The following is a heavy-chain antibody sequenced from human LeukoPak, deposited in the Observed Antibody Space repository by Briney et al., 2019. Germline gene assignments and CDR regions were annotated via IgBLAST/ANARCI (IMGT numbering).Heavy chain of an antibody. CDR3: ARNRDFWSGYSNSAFQH. D-gene: IGHD3-3*01. CDR2: IKQDGSEK. Sequence: GSLSLSCAASGFTFSSYWMSWVRQAPGKGLEWVANIKQDGSEKYYVDSVKGRFTISRDNAKNSLYLQMNSLRAEDTAVYYCARNRDFWSGYSNSAFQHWGQGTLVTVSS. J-gene: IGHJ1*01. V-gene: IGHV3-7*01. CDR1: GFTFSSYW.